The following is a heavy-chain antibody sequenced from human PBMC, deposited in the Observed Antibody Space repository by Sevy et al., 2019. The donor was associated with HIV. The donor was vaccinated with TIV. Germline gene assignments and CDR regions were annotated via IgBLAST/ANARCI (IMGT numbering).Heavy chain of an antibody. J-gene: IGHJ6*02. D-gene: IGHD3-16*01. V-gene: IGHV3-49*03. CDR3: ARVRGTISPYYYFGMDV. Sequence: GGSLRLSCTASGFNFGDYAMSWCRQAPGKGLEWIGFIRSKTYCGTTEYAASVKGRFTISRDDSNSIASLQMNSLKTEDTAVYYCARVRGTISPYYYFGMDVWGQGTTVTVSS. CDR2: IRSKTYCGTT. CDR1: GFNFGDYA.